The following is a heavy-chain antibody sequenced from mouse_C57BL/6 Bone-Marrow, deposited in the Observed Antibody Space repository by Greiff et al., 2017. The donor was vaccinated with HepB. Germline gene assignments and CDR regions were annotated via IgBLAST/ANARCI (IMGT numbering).Heavy chain of an antibody. CDR2: IYPGSGST. V-gene: IGHV1-55*01. J-gene: IGHJ2*01. D-gene: IGHD1-1*01. Sequence: QVHVKQPGAELVKPGASVKMSCKASGYTFTSYWITWVKQRPGQGLEWIGDIYPGSGSTNYNEKFKSKATLTVDTSSSTAYMQLSSLTSEDSAVYYCARGITTVRGDYWGQGTTLTVSS. CDR3: ARGITTVRGDY. CDR1: GYTFTSYW.